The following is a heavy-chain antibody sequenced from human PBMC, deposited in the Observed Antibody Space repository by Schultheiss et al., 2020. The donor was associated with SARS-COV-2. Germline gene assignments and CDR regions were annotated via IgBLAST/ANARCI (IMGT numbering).Heavy chain of an antibody. CDR3: ATGDVDY. J-gene: IGHJ4*02. CDR1: GGSISSYY. CDR2: IYNSGGT. V-gene: IGHV4-59*12. Sequence: SQTLSLTCTVSGGSISSYYWSWIRQPPGKGLEWIGYIYNSGGTTYNPSLKSRVTISVDTSKNQLSLKLSSVTAADTAVYYCATGDVDYWGQGTLVTVSS.